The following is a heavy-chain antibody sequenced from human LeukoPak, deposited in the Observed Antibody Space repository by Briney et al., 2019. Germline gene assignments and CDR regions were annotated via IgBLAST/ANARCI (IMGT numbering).Heavy chain of an antibody. V-gene: IGHV1-46*01. Sequence: ASAKVSCKAFGYTFTGYWMHWVRQAPGQGPEWMGVISPSGGSTIYAQKFQGRVTMTRNTSISTAYMELSSLRSEDTAVYYCATSYGSGSYNYYYYYYMDVWGKGTTVTISS. CDR2: ISPSGGST. CDR3: ATSYGSGSYNYYYYYYMDV. J-gene: IGHJ6*03. CDR1: GYTFTGYW. D-gene: IGHD3-10*01.